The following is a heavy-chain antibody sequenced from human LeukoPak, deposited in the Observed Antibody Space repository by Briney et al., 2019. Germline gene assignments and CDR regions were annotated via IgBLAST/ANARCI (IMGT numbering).Heavy chain of an antibody. D-gene: IGHD2-21*02. J-gene: IGHJ4*02. CDR2: IYPGDSHT. CDR1: GYSFTSYW. CDR3: ARASSDHFDY. Sequence: GESLKISCQGSGYSFTSYWIAWVRQVPGKGLEWMGIIYPGDSHTRYSPSFQGQVTISADKSISTAYLQWSSLKASDTAMYSCARASSDHFDYWGQGTLVTVSS. V-gene: IGHV5-51*01.